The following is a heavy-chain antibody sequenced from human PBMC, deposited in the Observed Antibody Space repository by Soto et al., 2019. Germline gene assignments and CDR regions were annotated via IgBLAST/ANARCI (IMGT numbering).Heavy chain of an antibody. V-gene: IGHV1-2*04. CDR2: IDPNSGGT. CDR1: GYTFTGYY. D-gene: IGHD2-2*01. J-gene: IGHJ6*03. CDR3: ARDSARDCSSTSCYPDYMDV. Sequence: ASVKVSCKASGYTFTGYYVHWVRQAPGQGLEWMGWIDPNSGGTNYAQKFQGWVTMTRDTSTSTAYMELSRLRSDDTAVYYSARDSARDCSSTSCYPDYMDVWGKGTTVTVSS.